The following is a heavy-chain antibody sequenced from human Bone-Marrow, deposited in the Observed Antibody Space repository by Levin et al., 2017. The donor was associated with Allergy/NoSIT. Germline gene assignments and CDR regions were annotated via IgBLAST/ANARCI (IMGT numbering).Heavy chain of an antibody. Sequence: LSLTCAASGFTFSDAWMSWVRQAPGKGLEWVGHIKSKTDGGSTDYAAPVKGRFSISRDDSRNTVHLDMESLKTEDTAVYYCTSQEITVSVWASPKPKTYYDVDVWGQGTTVTVSS. D-gene: IGHD3-16*01. CDR2: IKSKTDGGST. V-gene: IGHV3-15*05. CDR3: TSQEITVSVWASPKPKTYYDVDV. CDR1: GFTFSDAW. J-gene: IGHJ6*02.